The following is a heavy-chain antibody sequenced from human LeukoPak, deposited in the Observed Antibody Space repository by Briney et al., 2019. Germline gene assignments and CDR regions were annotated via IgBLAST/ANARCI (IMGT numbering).Heavy chain of an antibody. CDR2: IYYSGST. J-gene: IGHJ4*02. D-gene: IGHD3-10*01. CDR1: GGSFSSYY. V-gene: IGHV4-59*13. CDR3: ARAPDEYYYGSGSYYPDY. Sequence: SETLSLTCAVYGGSFSSYYWSWIRQPPGKGLEWIGYIYYSGSTNYNPSLKSRVTISVDTSKNQFSLKLSSVTAADTAVYYCARAPDEYYYGSGSYYPDYWGQGTLVTVSS.